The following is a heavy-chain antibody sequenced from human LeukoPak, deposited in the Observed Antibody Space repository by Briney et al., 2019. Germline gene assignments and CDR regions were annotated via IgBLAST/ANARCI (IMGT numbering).Heavy chain of an antibody. CDR2: INPNSGGT. CDR1: GYTFTSYD. D-gene: IGHD2-8*01. V-gene: IGHV1-2*02. CDR3: AVLMVYAGTTYRTNDAFDI. J-gene: IGHJ3*02. Sequence: ASVKVSCKASGYTFTSYDINWVRQATGQGLEWMGWINPNSGGTNYAQKFQGRVTMTRDTSISTAYMELSRLRSDDTAVYYCAVLMVYAGTTYRTNDAFDIWGQGTMVTVSS.